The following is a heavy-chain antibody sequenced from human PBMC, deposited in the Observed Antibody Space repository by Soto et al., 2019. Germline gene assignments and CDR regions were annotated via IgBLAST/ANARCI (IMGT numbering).Heavy chain of an antibody. CDR2: ISSSSSYI. J-gene: IGHJ4*02. D-gene: IGHD2-2*01. V-gene: IGHV3-21*01. Sequence: GGSLRLSCAASGFTFSSYSMNWVRQAPGKGLEWVSSISSSSSYIYYADSGKGRFTISRDNAKNSLYRQMTGLRAEDTAVYYCALGRYCSSTSCYVHGTFDYWGQGTLVTVSS. CDR1: GFTFSSYS. CDR3: ALGRYCSSTSCYVHGTFDY.